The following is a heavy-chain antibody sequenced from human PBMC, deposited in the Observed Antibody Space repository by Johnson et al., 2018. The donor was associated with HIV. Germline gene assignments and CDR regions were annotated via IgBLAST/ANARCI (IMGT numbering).Heavy chain of an antibody. CDR2: IYSGGST. D-gene: IGHD6-13*01. CDR1: GFTVSSNY. Sequence: VQLVESGGGLIQPGGSLRLSCAASGFTVSSNYMSWVRQAPGKGLEWVSVIYSGGSTYFADSVKGRFTISRDNSKNTLYLQMNSLRAEDTAVYYCARARAGDAFDVWGQGTMVTVSS. CDR3: ARARAGDAFDV. V-gene: IGHV3-53*01. J-gene: IGHJ3*01.